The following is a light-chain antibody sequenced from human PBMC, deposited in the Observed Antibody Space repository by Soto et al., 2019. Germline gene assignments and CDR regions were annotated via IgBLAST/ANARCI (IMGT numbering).Light chain of an antibody. V-gene: IGKV3-20*01. CDR3: QHYDGSPLT. CDR2: GAS. Sequence: ETVLTQSPGTLSLSPGERGTLSCRASQTINSAHLAWYQQKPGQAPRLLIFGASTRATGIPDRFSGSGSGTDFTLTISRLEPEDSAVYYCQHYDGSPLTFGGGTKVEI. J-gene: IGKJ4*01. CDR1: QTINSAH.